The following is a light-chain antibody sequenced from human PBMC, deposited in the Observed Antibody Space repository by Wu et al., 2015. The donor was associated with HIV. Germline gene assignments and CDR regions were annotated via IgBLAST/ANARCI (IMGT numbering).Light chain of an antibody. Sequence: EIVLTQSPATLSLSPGERATLSCRTSQNVNNYLAWYQQKPGQAPRLLIYNAYARATGIPARFSGSGSGTDFTLTVSSLEPDDFAVYWCQQYNHWPRTFGQGTKVEIK. V-gene: IGKV3-11*01. CDR1: QNVNNY. J-gene: IGKJ1*01. CDR2: NAY. CDR3: QQYNHWPRT.